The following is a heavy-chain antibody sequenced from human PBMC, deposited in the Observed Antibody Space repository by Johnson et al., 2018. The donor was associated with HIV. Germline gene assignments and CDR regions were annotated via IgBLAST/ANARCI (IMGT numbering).Heavy chain of an antibody. Sequence: MQLVESGGGVVQPGKSLRLSCVASGFTFSSYGMHWVRQAPGRGLEWVAVIWYDGTNKYYADSVKGRFNISRDNSNSTLYLQMNSLRVEDTAVYYCARGGSSTSLDAFDIWGQGTMVTVSS. J-gene: IGHJ3*02. CDR2: IWYDGTNK. CDR3: ARGGSSTSLDAFDI. CDR1: GFTFSSYG. D-gene: IGHD2-2*01. V-gene: IGHV3-33*01.